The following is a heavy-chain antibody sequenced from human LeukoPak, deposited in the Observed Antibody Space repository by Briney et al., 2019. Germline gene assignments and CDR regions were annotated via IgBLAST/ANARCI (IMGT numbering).Heavy chain of an antibody. Sequence: ASVKVSCKASGYTFNSYGVTWVRQAPGQGLEWMGWISAYNRNTNYAQKFQGRVTITTDTSTDTAYMHLRSLRSDDTAVYFCARVKAEGLPFWYFDLWGRGTLVTVSS. V-gene: IGHV1-18*01. CDR1: GYTFNSYG. J-gene: IGHJ2*01. CDR2: ISAYNRNT. D-gene: IGHD6-13*01. CDR3: ARVKAEGLPFWYFDL.